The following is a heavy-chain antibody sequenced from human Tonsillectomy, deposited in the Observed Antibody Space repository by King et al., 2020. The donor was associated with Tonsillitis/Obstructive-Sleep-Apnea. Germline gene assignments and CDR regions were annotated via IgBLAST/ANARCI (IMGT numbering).Heavy chain of an antibody. D-gene: IGHD2-2*01. J-gene: IGHJ6*03. Sequence: VQLQESGPGLVKPSETLSLTCTVSGGSISSYYWSWIRQPPGKGLEWIGYIYYSGSTNYNPSLKSRVTISVDTSKNQFSLKLSSVTAADTAVYYCARRRLVVVPAAGTPYYYYMDVWGKGTTVTVSS. V-gene: IGHV4-59*08. CDR2: IYYSGST. CDR3: ARRRLVVVPAAGTPYYYYMDV. CDR1: GGSISSYY.